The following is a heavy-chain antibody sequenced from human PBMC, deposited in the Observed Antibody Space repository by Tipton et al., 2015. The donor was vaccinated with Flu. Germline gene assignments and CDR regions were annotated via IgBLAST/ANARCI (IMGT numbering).Heavy chain of an antibody. CDR2: ISGSGSTT. Sequence: SLRLSCAVSGFTFSKSWMHWVRQAPGKGLEWVSYISGSGSTTYYADSVKGRFTISRDNAKNSLYLQMNSLRAEDTAVYYCAKEVLGYCSGGSCAPDWGQGTLVTVSS. D-gene: IGHD2-15*01. J-gene: IGHJ4*02. CDR3: AKEVLGYCSGGSCAPD. CDR1: GFTFSKSW. V-gene: IGHV3-11*01.